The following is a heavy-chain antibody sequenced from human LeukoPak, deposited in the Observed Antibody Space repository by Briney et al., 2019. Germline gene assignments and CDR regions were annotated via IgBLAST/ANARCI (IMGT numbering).Heavy chain of an antibody. CDR3: VKDEGLRLFDY. D-gene: IGHD6-25*01. V-gene: IGHV3-64D*06. CDR2: ISSNGGST. Sequence: GGSLRLSCTASGFTFGDFAMSWFRQAPGKGLEYVSAISSNGGSTYYADSVKGRFTISRDNSKNTLYLQMSSLRAEDTAVYYCVKDEGLRLFDYWGQGTLVTVSS. J-gene: IGHJ4*02. CDR1: GFTFGDFA.